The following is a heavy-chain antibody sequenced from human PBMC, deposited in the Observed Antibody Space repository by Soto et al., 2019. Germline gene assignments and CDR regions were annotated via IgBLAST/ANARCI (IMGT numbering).Heavy chain of an antibody. CDR2: ISYDGSNK. V-gene: IGHV3-30-3*01. CDR3: ARDLMLASSHLYYYYYGMDV. J-gene: IGHJ6*02. Sequence: WGSLRLSCAASGFTFTSYAMHWVRQAPGKGLEWVAVISYDGSNKYYADSVKGRFTISRDNSKNTLYLQMNSLRAEDTAVYYCARDLMLASSHLYYYYYGMDVWGQGTTVTVSS. D-gene: IGHD2-2*01. CDR1: GFTFTSYA.